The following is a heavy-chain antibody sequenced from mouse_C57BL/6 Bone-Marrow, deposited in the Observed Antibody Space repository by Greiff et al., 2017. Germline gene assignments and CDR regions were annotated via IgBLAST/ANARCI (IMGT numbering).Heavy chain of an antibody. Sequence: QVQLQQPGAELVKPGASVKLSCKASGYTFTSYWMHWVKQRPGQGLEWIGMIHPNSGSTNYNEKFKSKATLTVDKSSSTDYMQLSSLTAEDSAVYYCARRSYYGSSYAWFAYWGQGTLVTVSA. CDR2: IHPNSGST. J-gene: IGHJ3*01. CDR1: GYTFTSYW. V-gene: IGHV1-64*01. D-gene: IGHD1-1*01. CDR3: ARRSYYGSSYAWFAY.